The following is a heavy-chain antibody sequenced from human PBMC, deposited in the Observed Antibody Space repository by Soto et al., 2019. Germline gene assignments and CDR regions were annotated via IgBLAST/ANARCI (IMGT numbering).Heavy chain of an antibody. CDR3: AREGNLGRWLQPLDF. D-gene: IGHD5-12*01. CDR1: GGSFSGYY. Sequence: SETLSLTCAVYGGSFSGYYWSWIRQPPGKGLEWIGNINYSGNTNYNPSLKSRVSMSVDTSKNQFSLRLISVTAADTAKYFCAREGNLGRWLQPLDFWGQGTLVT. J-gene: IGHJ4*02. CDR2: INYSGNT. V-gene: IGHV4-34*01.